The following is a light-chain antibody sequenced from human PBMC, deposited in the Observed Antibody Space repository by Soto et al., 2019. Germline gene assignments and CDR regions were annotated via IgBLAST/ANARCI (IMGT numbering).Light chain of an antibody. CDR3: QQSYNSPWT. CDR1: QTIHTY. Sequence: DIRMTQSPTSLSASVGDRVTITCRASQTIHTYLSWYQQKPGKVPELLIYAASSLQSGVPSRFSGSGSGPEFALTIGSMQPDELATYYCQQSYNSPWTFGQRTKVEIK. J-gene: IGKJ1*01. CDR2: AAS. V-gene: IGKV1-39*01.